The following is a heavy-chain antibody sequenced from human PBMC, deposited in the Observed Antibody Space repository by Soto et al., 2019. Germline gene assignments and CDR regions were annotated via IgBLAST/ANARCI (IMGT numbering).Heavy chain of an antibody. D-gene: IGHD5-12*01. Sequence: EVQLEESGGGLVQPGGSLRLSCAASGITVSSNYMSWVRQAPGKGLEWVSVIYSGGSTDYADSVKGRFTISRDNSKNTLYLQMNSLRAEDSAVYFCARDAGFLDYWGQGTLVTVSS. CDR1: GITVSSNY. J-gene: IGHJ4*02. CDR3: ARDAGFLDY. V-gene: IGHV3-66*01. CDR2: IYSGGST.